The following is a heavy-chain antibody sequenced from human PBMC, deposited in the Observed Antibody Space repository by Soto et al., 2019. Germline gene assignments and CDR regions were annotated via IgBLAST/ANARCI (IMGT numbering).Heavy chain of an antibody. J-gene: IGHJ4*02. Sequence: PGGSLRLCCAASGFTFSSYAMHWVRQAPGKGLEWVAVISYDGSNKYYADSVKGRFTISRDNSKNTLYLQMNSLRAEDTAVYYCARNHYYDSSGYTDYWGQGTLVTVSS. CDR1: GFTFSSYA. CDR2: ISYDGSNK. D-gene: IGHD3-22*01. CDR3: ARNHYYDSSGYTDY. V-gene: IGHV3-30-3*01.